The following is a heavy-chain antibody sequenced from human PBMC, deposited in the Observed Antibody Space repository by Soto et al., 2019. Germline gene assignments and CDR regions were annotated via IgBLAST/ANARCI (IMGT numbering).Heavy chain of an antibody. CDR3: ARGHCSSTRCYATDYYYAMDV. Sequence: QVQLVQSGAEVKKPGASVKVSCKASGYTFIGYYLHWVRQAPGQGLEWMGWINPYSGDTSYAQKFQGRVTMTRDTSITTAYMELSRLRSDDTAVYYCARGHCSSTRCYATDYYYAMDVWGQGTTVTVSS. J-gene: IGHJ6*02. CDR1: GYTFIGYY. CDR2: INPYSGDT. D-gene: IGHD2-2*01. V-gene: IGHV1-2*02.